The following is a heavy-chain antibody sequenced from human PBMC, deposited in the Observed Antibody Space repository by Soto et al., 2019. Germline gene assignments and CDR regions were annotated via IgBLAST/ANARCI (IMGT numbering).Heavy chain of an antibody. CDR1: GGSISSYY. Sequence: SETLSLTCTVSGGSISSYYWSWIRQPPGKGLEWIGYIYYSGSTNYNPSLKSRVTISVDTSKNQFSLKLSSVTAADTAVYYCARRISMIRGVKIAYYYGMDVWGQGTTVTVSS. CDR3: ARRISMIRGVKIAYYYGMDV. J-gene: IGHJ6*02. V-gene: IGHV4-59*01. D-gene: IGHD3-10*01. CDR2: IYYSGST.